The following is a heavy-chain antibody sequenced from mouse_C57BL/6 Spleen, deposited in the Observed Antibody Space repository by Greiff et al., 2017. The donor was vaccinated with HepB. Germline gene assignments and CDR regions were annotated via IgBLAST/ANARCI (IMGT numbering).Heavy chain of an antibody. D-gene: IGHD1-1*01. CDR2: IYPGSGST. CDR3: ARKDYGSSPFAY. CDR1: GYTFTSYW. J-gene: IGHJ3*01. Sequence: QVQLQQSGAELVKPGASVKMSCKASGYTFTSYWITWVKQRPGQGLEWIGDIYPGSGSTNYNEKFKSKATLTVDTSSSTAYMQLSSLTSEDSAVYYCARKDYGSSPFAYWGQGTLLTVSA. V-gene: IGHV1-55*01.